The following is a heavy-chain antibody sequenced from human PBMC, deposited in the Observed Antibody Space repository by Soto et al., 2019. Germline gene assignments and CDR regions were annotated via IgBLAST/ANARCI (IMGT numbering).Heavy chain of an antibody. Sequence: SETLSLTCTVSGGSISSYYWSWIRQPPGKGLEWIGYIFYSGSTNYNPSLKSRVTISVDTSKNQISLKLSSVTAADTAVYHCARDIGYCSSASCYLAYIDVWGKGTTVTVSS. D-gene: IGHD2-2*01. CDR2: IFYSGST. CDR3: ARDIGYCSSASCYLAYIDV. CDR1: GGSISSYY. V-gene: IGHV4-59*01. J-gene: IGHJ6*03.